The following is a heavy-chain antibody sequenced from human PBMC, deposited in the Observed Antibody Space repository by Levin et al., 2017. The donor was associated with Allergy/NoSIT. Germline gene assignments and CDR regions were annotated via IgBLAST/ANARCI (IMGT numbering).Heavy chain of an antibody. V-gene: IGHV3-23*01. D-gene: IGHD2-21*02. CDR2: VSDGGDYT. CDR3: AKDDGTACYSFGA. CDR1: GFTFSNYA. J-gene: IGHJ5*02. Sequence: GESLKISCAASGFTFSNYAMYWVRQAPGQGLEWLSSVSDGGDYTFYADSVKGRFTISRDNSKNTLYLQMNSLRAEDTALYYCAKDDGTACYSFGAWGQGTLVTVSS.